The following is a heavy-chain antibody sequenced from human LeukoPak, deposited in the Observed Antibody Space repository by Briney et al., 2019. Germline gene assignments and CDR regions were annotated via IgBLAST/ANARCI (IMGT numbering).Heavy chain of an antibody. CDR2: ISSSGSTI. CDR3: AELGITMIGGV. D-gene: IGHD3-10*02. CDR1: GFTFSSYE. Sequence: PGGCLRLSCIASGFTFSSYEMNWVRQAPGKGLEWVSYISSSGSTIYYADSVKGRFTISRDNAKNSLYLQMNSLRAEDTAVYYCAELGITMIGGVWGKGTTVTISS. V-gene: IGHV3-48*03. J-gene: IGHJ6*04.